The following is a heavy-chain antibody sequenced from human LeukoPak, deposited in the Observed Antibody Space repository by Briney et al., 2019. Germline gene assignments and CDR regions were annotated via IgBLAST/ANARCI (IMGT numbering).Heavy chain of an antibody. CDR2: IYYSGST. J-gene: IGHJ5*02. Sequence: PSETLSLTCTVSGGSISSYYWNWIRQPPGKGLEWIGYIYYSGSTNYNPSLKSRVTISLNTSKNQFSLKLSSVTAADTAVYYCARVGSGSYYFGSWFDPWGQGTLVTVSS. V-gene: IGHV4-59*01. CDR1: GGSISSYY. CDR3: ARVGSGSYYFGSWFDP. D-gene: IGHD3-10*01.